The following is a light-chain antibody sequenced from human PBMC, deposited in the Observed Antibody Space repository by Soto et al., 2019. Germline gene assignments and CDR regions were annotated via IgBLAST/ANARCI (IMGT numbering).Light chain of an antibody. J-gene: IGKJ1*01. V-gene: IGKV2-28*01. CDR3: MQALQTRT. CDR1: QSLLHSNGYNY. CDR2: LGS. Sequence: DIVMTQSPLSLPVTPGEPASISCRSSQSLLHSNGYNYLDWYLQKAGQSPQLLIYLGSNRASGVPERVSGSGSGTDFTLKISRVEAEDVGVYYCMQALQTRTFGQGTKVEIK.